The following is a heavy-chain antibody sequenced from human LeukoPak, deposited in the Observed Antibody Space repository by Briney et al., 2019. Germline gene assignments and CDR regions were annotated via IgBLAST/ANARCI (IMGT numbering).Heavy chain of an antibody. Sequence: GGSLRLSCAASGFTFNNYCMHWVRQAPGKGLEWVAAIWYDGSNKYYADSVKGRFTISRDNSKNTLYLQMNSLRAEDTALYYCARGQEYYYDSSAYSKFDYWGQGTLVTVSS. CDR2: IWYDGSNK. CDR1: GFTFNNYC. D-gene: IGHD3-22*01. V-gene: IGHV3-33*01. CDR3: ARGQEYYYDSSAYSKFDY. J-gene: IGHJ4*02.